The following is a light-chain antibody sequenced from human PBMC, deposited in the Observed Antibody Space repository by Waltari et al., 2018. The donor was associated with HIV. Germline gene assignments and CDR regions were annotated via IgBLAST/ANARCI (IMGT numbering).Light chain of an antibody. Sequence: IQLTQSPSSLSASFGDQVPISCRSTQYINMYLNWYQQIPGEAPNLLIYSASALQSGVPSRFSGGGSGRYFTLTISSLQPEDFATYFCQQSYTIPLTFGGGTKVEI. CDR1: QYINMY. CDR3: QQSYTIPLT. V-gene: IGKV1-39*01. J-gene: IGKJ4*01. CDR2: SAS.